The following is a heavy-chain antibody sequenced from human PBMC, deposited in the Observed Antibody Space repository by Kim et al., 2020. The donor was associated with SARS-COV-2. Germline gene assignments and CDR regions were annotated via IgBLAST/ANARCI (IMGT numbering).Heavy chain of an antibody. D-gene: IGHD2-21*02. V-gene: IGHV1-2*02. Sequence: AQNVQGRVTMTRDTSNRTAYMELRSLRSDDTAVYYCARCQTNYWYSHFDYWGQGTLVTVSS. J-gene: IGHJ4*02. CDR3: ARCQTNYWYSHFDY.